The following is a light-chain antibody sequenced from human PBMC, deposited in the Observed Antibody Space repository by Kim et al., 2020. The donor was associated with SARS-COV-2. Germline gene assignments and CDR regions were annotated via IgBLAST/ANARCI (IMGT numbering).Light chain of an antibody. CDR2: EAC. J-gene: IGKJ5*01. Sequence: ASVGDRVTITCPARQDISNYLNWYQQKPGKATRLLIDEACNLETGVPSRFSGSGSGTDFTFTISSLQHEDVATYYCQKYDTLPITFGQGTRLEIK. CDR1: QDISNY. V-gene: IGKV1-33*01. CDR3: QKYDTLPIT.